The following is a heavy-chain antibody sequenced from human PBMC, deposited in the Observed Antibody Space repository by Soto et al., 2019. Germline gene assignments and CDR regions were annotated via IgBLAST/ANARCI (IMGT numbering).Heavy chain of an antibody. J-gene: IGHJ4*02. CDR1: GGSFSGYY. D-gene: IGHD2-2*01. V-gene: IGHV4-34*01. Sequence: QVQLQQWGAGLLKPSETLSLTCAVYGGSFSGYYWSWIRQPPGKGLEWIGEINHSGSTNYNPSLKSRVNISVDTSKNQFSLKMSTVNAADTAVYYCAGGPGIYCSSTSCPPPGLDDWGQGTLVTVSS. CDR3: AGGPGIYCSSTSCPPPGLDD. CDR2: INHSGST.